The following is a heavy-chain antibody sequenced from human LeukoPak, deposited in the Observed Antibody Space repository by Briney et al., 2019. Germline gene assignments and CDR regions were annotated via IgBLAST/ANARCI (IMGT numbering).Heavy chain of an antibody. Sequence: PSETLSLTCSVSGASISSHYWSWIRQPPGEGLEWIGYIYDSGSPNYNPSLKSRVTISVDTSQNQFSLKLNSVTAADTAIYYCARAAPYPLYFDYWGQGAPVTVSS. CDR2: IYDSGSP. CDR3: ARAAPYPLYFDY. V-gene: IGHV4-59*11. J-gene: IGHJ4*02. D-gene: IGHD2-2*01. CDR1: GASISSHY.